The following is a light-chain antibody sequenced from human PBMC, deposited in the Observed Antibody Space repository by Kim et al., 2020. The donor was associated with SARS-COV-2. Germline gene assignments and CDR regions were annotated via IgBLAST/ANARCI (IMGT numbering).Light chain of an antibody. V-gene: IGLV1-44*01. J-gene: IGLJ3*02. CDR3: AARDDSLNGWV. Sequence: ELTQPPSASGSLGQSVTISCSGSSSNIGSNTVNWYQQLPGAAPKLLIHTNNQRPSGVPDRFSGSKSGTSASLAISGLQSEDEADYHCAARDDSLNGWVFGGGTQLTVL. CDR2: TNN. CDR1: SSNIGSNT.